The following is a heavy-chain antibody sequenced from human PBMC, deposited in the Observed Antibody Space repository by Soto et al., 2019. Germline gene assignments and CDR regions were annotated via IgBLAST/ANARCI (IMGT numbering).Heavy chain of an antibody. CDR2: ISGSGGST. D-gene: IGHD3-9*01. J-gene: IGHJ4*02. Sequence: GGSLRLSCAASGFTFSSYAMSWVRQAPGKGLEWVSAISGSGGSTYYADSVKGRFTISRDNSKNTLYLQMNSLRAEDTAVYYCAKGKDPHTTIDYFDYWGQGTLVTVSS. CDR3: AKGKDPHTTIDYFDY. CDR1: GFTFSSYA. V-gene: IGHV3-23*01.